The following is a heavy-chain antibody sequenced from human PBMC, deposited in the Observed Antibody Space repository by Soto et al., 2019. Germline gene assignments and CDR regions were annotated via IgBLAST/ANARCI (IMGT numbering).Heavy chain of an antibody. CDR3: SSDYYGSGSRLNAMEH. D-gene: IGHD3-10*01. V-gene: IGHV3-21*01. J-gene: IGHJ6*02. Sequence: XGSLRLSCAASGCTFSGFTFSRYNINWVRKAPGKGLEWVASISSSRSYIYCAESVKGRFTVSRDNAKSSLWLQMDSLRVDDTAVYYCSSDYYGSGSRLNAMEHWGHLTTVIGSS. CDR2: ISSSRSYI. CDR1: GCTFSGFTFSRYN.